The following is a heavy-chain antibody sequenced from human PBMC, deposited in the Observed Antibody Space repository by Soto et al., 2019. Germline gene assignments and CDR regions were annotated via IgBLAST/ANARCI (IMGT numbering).Heavy chain of an antibody. CDR3: ARSVATPGDY. D-gene: IGHD6-13*01. J-gene: IGHJ4*02. Sequence: LILSCAASGFSFTGYWMSWVRQAPGKWLEWVANIKEDGSVKYYVDSVKGRFTISRDNAKNSLFLQMNSLRAEDTAVYYCARSVATPGDYWGQGTLVTVSS. V-gene: IGHV3-7*01. CDR2: IKEDGSVK. CDR1: GFSFTGYW.